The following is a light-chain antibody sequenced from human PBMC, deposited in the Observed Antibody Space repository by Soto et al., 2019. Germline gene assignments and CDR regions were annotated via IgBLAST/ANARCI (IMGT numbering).Light chain of an antibody. V-gene: IGKV3-11*01. CDR2: DAS. CDR1: QSVSSY. CDR3: QQRSNWPPLIT. J-gene: IGKJ5*01. Sequence: EIVLTQSPATLSLSPGERATLSCRASQSVSSYLAWYQQKPGQAPRLLIYDASNRATGIPARFSGSGSGTDFTLTISNLEPEDFAVYYCQQRSNWPPLITFGQGTRLEIK.